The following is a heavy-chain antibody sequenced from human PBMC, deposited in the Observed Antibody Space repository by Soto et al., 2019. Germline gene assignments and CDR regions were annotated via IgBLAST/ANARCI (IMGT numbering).Heavy chain of an antibody. D-gene: IGHD6-13*01. Sequence: EVQLLESGGGLVQPGGSLRLSCAASGFTFSNFDMSWVRQAPGKGLEWVSGISTSGGTTYYEDSVKGRFTSSRDNSKNTLYLQMTSLRAEDTAVYYCATGTAAPAHWGQGTLVTVSS. CDR3: ATGTAAPAH. CDR2: ISTSGGTT. V-gene: IGHV3-23*01. CDR1: GFTFSNFD. J-gene: IGHJ1*01.